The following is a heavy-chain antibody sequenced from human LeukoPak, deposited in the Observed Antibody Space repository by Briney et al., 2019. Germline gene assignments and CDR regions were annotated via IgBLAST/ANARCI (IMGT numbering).Heavy chain of an antibody. D-gene: IGHD7-27*01. Sequence: SETLSLTCTVSGYPISSGYYWGWIRQPPGKGLDRIGYIYYSGSTNYNPSLKSRVTISVDTSKNQFSLKLSSVTAADTAVYYCARVEVADWGSRGTYYYYMDVWGKGTTVTVSS. V-gene: IGHV4-38-2*02. CDR1: GYPISSGYY. CDR3: ARVEVADWGSRGTYYYYMDV. J-gene: IGHJ6*03. CDR2: IYYSGST.